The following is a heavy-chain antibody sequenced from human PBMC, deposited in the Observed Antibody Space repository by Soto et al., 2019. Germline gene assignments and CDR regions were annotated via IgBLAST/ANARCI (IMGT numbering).Heavy chain of an antibody. V-gene: IGHV1-18*04. J-gene: IGHJ6*02. Sequence: GSSVKVSCKASGYTFTSYGISWVRQAPGQGLEWMGWISAYNGNTNYAQKLQGRVTMTTDTSTSTAYMELRSLRSDDTAVYYCAIRLRLGELSLYRGGDYYGMDVCGQGTTVTVSS. D-gene: IGHD3-16*02. CDR3: AIRLRLGELSLYRGGDYYGMDV. CDR2: ISAYNGNT. CDR1: GYTFTSYG.